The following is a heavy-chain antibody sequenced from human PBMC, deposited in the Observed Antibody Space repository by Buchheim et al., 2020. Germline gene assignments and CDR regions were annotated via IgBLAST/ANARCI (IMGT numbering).Heavy chain of an antibody. J-gene: IGHJ4*02. CDR1: GGSISSGDYY. CDR2: IYYSGST. Sequence: QVQLQESGPGLVKPSQTLSLTCTVSGGSISSGDYYWSWIRQPPGKGLEWIGYIYYSGSTYYNPSLQSRVTISVDTSKNQFSLKLGSVTAADTAVYYCAAFNSPRTYYDILTGYYSFDYWGQGTL. CDR3: AAFNSPRTYYDILTGYYSFDY. D-gene: IGHD3-9*01. V-gene: IGHV4-30-4*01.